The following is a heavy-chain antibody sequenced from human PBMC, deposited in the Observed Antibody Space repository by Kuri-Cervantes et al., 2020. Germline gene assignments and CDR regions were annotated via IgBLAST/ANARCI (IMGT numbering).Heavy chain of an antibody. CDR2: ISSSGSTI. Sequence: GGSLRLSCAASGFTFSSYWMSWVRQAPGKGLEWVSYISSSGSTIYYADSVKGRFTIPRDHAKNTLYLQMNSLRAEDTAVYYCAKALTGATNAFDIWGQGMMVTVSS. CDR1: GFTFSSYW. D-gene: IGHD1-20*01. CDR3: AKALTGATNAFDI. J-gene: IGHJ3*02. V-gene: IGHV3-48*04.